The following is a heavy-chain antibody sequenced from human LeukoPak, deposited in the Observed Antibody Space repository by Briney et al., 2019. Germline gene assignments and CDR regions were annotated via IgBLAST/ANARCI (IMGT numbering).Heavy chain of an antibody. D-gene: IGHD3-10*01. V-gene: IGHV4-34*01. Sequence: SETLSLTCAVYGGSFSGYYWGWIRQPPGKGLEWIGEINHSGSTNYNPSLKSRVTISVDTSKNQFSLKLSSVTAADTAVYYCARGGYFYGSGSYYNEYNWFDPWGQGTLVTVSS. CDR2: INHSGST. CDR3: ARGGYFYGSGSYYNEYNWFDP. CDR1: GGSFSGYY. J-gene: IGHJ5*02.